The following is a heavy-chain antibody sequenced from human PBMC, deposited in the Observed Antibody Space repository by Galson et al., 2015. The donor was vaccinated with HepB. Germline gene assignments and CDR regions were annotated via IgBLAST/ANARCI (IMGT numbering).Heavy chain of an antibody. D-gene: IGHD6-13*01. CDR1: GYNFISYG. V-gene: IGHV1-18*01. CDR3: ARKPSGWYNWYFDR. Sequence: SVKVSCKASGYNFISYGIAWVRQAPGRGLEWVGWITGHNGDTNYAQRVQDRVTMTTDRSTGTAYMELRSLRTDDTAVYYCARKPSGWYNWYFDRWGRGTLASVYS. CDR2: ITGHNGDT. J-gene: IGHJ2*01.